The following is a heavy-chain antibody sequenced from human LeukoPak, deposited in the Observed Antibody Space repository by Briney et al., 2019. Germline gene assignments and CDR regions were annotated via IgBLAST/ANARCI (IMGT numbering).Heavy chain of an antibody. V-gene: IGHV3-30*03. Sequence: GSSLRLSCATSGFIFKNYGMHWVRQAPGKGLEWVAVITYDGSQIYYADSVKGRFAISRDNAKNSLYLQMNSLRAEDTAVYYCASIPYYDSSGYYYGLHDAFDIWGQGTMVTVSS. J-gene: IGHJ3*02. CDR2: ITYDGSQI. CDR1: GFIFKNYG. CDR3: ASIPYYDSSGYYYGLHDAFDI. D-gene: IGHD3-22*01.